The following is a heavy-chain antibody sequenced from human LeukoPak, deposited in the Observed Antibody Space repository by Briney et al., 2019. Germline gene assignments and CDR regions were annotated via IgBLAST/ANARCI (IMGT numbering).Heavy chain of an antibody. D-gene: IGHD1-7*01. Sequence: PGRSLRLSCSVSGFTFSKSNMHWVRQTPGKGLEWVAFILYDGSSDSYADSVKGRFTVSRDNTRNTLYLVLNSLKAEDTAIYYCAKDWKYSTEYWGQGTLVTVSS. CDR1: GFTFSKSN. V-gene: IGHV3-30*02. CDR3: AKDWKYSTEY. CDR2: ILYDGSSD. J-gene: IGHJ4*02.